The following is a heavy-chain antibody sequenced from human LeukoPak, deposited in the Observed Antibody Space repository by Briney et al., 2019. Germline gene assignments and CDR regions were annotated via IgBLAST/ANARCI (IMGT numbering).Heavy chain of an antibody. Sequence: PGGSLRLSCAASGFTVSSNYMSWVRQAPGKGLEWVSVIYTGGNTYYADSVKGRFTISRDNSKNTLYLQMNSLRAEDTAVYYCARDGIEGGSGTPFDYWGQGTLVTVSS. CDR2: IYTGGNT. CDR1: GFTVSSNY. D-gene: IGHD3-10*01. CDR3: ARDGIEGGSGTPFDY. V-gene: IGHV3-53*01. J-gene: IGHJ4*02.